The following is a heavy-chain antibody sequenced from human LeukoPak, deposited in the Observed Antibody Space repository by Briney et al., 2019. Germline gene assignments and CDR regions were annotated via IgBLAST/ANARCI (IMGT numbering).Heavy chain of an antibody. D-gene: IGHD6-19*01. V-gene: IGHV1-18*01. Sequence: GASVKVSCKASDYTFSSYGIHWVRQAPGQGPEWMGWISAYNGNRDYALKFQGRVTMTTDTSTSTAYMELRSLRSDDTAVYYCARVERYSSGSDYWGQGTLVTVSS. CDR1: DYTFSSYG. CDR2: ISAYNGNR. CDR3: ARVERYSSGSDY. J-gene: IGHJ4*02.